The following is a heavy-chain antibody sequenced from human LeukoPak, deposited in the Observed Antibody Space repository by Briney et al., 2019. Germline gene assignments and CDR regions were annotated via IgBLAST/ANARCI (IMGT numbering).Heavy chain of an antibody. CDR2: MNPNSGNT. CDR1: GYTFTSYD. J-gene: IGHJ5*02. CDR3: ARIGYSSSWSTSGGHFDP. D-gene: IGHD6-13*01. V-gene: IGHV1-8*03. Sequence: ASVKVSCKASGYTFTSYDINWVRQATGQGLEWMGWMNPNSGNTGYAQKFQGRVTITRNTSISTAYMELSSLRSEDTAVYYCARIGYSSSWSTSGGHFDPWGQGTLVTVSS.